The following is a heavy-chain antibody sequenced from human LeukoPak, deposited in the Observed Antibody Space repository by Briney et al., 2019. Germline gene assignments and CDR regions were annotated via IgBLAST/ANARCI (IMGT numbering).Heavy chain of an antibody. V-gene: IGHV3-53*01. Sequence: PGGSLRLSCAVSGFSVTNNYMSWVRQAPGKGLEWVSVFYVGGATYYADSVKGRFTISRDNSENTLYLQMKSLRAEDTAVYYCAKRDDSSSWTAFDIWGQGTMVTVSS. CDR3: AKRDDSSSWTAFDI. D-gene: IGHD6-13*01. CDR1: GFSVTNNY. CDR2: FYVGGAT. J-gene: IGHJ3*02.